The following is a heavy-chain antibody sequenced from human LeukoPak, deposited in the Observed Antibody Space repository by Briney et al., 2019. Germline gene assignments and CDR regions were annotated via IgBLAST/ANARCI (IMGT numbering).Heavy chain of an antibody. CDR3: ARGRSYGFDFHS. V-gene: IGHV4-61*01. J-gene: IGHJ4*02. CDR2: NYFSGST. D-gene: IGHD5-18*01. CDR1: RVSINTCCYY. Sequence: KPSETLSLTCDVSRVSINTCCYYWTWIPPPPGKGLEWIVYNYFSGSTSYNSSLRSRLTISLDSTKNQFSLMLTSVTAADTAVYYCARGRSYGFDFHSWGPGTLVSVSS.